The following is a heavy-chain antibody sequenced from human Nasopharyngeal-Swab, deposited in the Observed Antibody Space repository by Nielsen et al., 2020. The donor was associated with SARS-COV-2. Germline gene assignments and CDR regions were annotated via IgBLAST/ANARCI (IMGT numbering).Heavy chain of an antibody. Sequence: GESLKISCAASGFVFSGSAIHWVRQASGKGLEWVGRIGDKAHNYATTYAASVKGRFTISRDDSKNTAFLQMDSLNTEDTALYFCARVGPPGHDAFDIWGQGTMVTVSS. V-gene: IGHV3-73*01. CDR3: ARVGPPGHDAFDI. CDR1: GFVFSGSA. J-gene: IGHJ3*02. CDR2: IGDKAHNYAT.